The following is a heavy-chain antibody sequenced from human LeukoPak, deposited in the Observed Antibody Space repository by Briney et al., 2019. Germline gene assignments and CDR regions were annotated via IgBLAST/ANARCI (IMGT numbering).Heavy chain of an antibody. Sequence: ASVKVSGKASGYTFTSYGISWVRQAPGQGLEWMGWIGAYNGNTNYAQKLQGRVTMTTDTSTSTAYMELRSLRSDDTAVYYCARDRGPEDIVVVPAALIDYWGQGTLVTVSS. J-gene: IGHJ4*02. CDR2: IGAYNGNT. D-gene: IGHD2-2*01. CDR3: ARDRGPEDIVVVPAALIDY. V-gene: IGHV1-18*01. CDR1: GYTFTSYG.